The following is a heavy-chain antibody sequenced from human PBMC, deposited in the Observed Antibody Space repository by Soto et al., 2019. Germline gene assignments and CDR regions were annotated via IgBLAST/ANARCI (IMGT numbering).Heavy chain of an antibody. D-gene: IGHD2-2*01. CDR2: INAGNGNT. CDR3: ARASDCRSTSCTNWFDP. V-gene: IGHV1-3*01. J-gene: IGHJ5*02. CDR1: GYTFTSYA. Sequence: ASVKVSCKASGYTFTSYAMHWVRQAPGQRFEWMGWINAGNGNTKYSQKFQGRVTITRDTSASTAYMELSSLRSEDTAVYYCARASDCRSTSCTNWFDPWGQGTLVTVSS.